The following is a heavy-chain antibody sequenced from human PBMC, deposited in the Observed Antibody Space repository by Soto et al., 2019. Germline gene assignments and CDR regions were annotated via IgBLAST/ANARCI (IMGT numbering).Heavy chain of an antibody. CDR2: IYWNDDK. V-gene: IGHV2-5*01. Sequence: QITLKESGPTLVKHTQTLTLTCTFSGFSLSTSGVGVGWIRQPPGKALEWLALIYWNDDKRYSPSLKSRLTLTKDTSKNQVVLTMTNMDPVDTATYYCAHSLGFIVGATFNYYYGMDVWGQGTTVTVSS. CDR3: AHSLGFIVGATFNYYYGMDV. D-gene: IGHD1-26*01. CDR1: GFSLSTSGVG. J-gene: IGHJ6*02.